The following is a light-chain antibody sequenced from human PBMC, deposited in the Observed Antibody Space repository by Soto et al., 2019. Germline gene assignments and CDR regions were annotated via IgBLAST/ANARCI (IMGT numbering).Light chain of an antibody. CDR3: QQANSFPYT. V-gene: IGKV1-12*01. J-gene: IGKJ2*01. CDR2: ATS. CDR1: QGISNW. Sequence: DIQMTQSPSSVSASVGDRVTITCRVSQGISNWLAWYQQKAGKAPKLLIYATSTLQSGVPSRFRGSGSGTEFTLTISSLQPEDVATYYCQQANSFPYTFGQGTKLEIK.